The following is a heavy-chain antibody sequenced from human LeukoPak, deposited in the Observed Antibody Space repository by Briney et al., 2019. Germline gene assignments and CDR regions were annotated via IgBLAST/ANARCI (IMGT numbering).Heavy chain of an antibody. J-gene: IGHJ4*02. V-gene: IGHV3-30*02. CDR2: IRFDGSNK. D-gene: IGHD1-7*01. CDR1: GFTFSSYG. Sequence: GGSLRLSCAASGFTFSSYGMHWVRQAPGKGLEWVAFIRFDGSNKYYADSVKGRFTISRDNSKNTLYLQMNSVRTEDTAVYYCAKEGGTGTRFDYWGQGTLVTVSS. CDR3: AKEGGTGTRFDY.